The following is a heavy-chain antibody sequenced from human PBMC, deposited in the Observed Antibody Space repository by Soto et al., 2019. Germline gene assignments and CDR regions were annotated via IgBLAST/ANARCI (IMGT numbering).Heavy chain of an antibody. Sequence: QVQLVQSGTEVRKPGSSVNVSCQASGDTFDTYTFSWVRQAPGQGLQWMGEIIPMFRTTNYAPRFQGRLTLTADDSTRIVYIESNSLTFEDTAVYYCAGGDGGADGFGLWGQGTRIGVSS. CDR3: AGGDGGADGFGL. CDR1: GDTFDTYT. D-gene: IGHD1-26*01. V-gene: IGHV1-69*12. CDR2: IIPMFRTT. J-gene: IGHJ3*01.